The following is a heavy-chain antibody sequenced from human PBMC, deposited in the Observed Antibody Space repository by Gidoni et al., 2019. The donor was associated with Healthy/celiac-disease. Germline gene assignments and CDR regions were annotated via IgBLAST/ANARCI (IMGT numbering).Heavy chain of an antibody. CDR1: GFPFNSYA. J-gene: IGHJ4*02. V-gene: IGHV3-30-3*01. Sequence: QVQLVESGGGVVQPGRSLRLSCAASGFPFNSYAIHWVRQAPGKGLEWVAIISYDGSNKYYADSVKGRFSISRDNSKNTLYLQMNSLRAEDTAVYHCAREPKEGYYLFDYWGQGTLVTVSS. D-gene: IGHD3-22*01. CDR3: AREPKEGYYLFDY. CDR2: ISYDGSNK.